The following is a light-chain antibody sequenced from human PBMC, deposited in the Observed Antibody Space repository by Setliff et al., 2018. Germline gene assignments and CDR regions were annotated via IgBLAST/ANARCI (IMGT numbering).Light chain of an antibody. CDR3: STYRSSVSLVWV. Sequence: QSVLTQPASVSGSPGQSISISCTGASSDVDNYNYVSWYRQLPGKAPRLMIYDSFNRPSGVSNRFSGSKSGSTASLIISDLQTEDEAEYYCSTYRSSVSLVWVFGGGT. CDR1: SSDVDNYNY. CDR2: DSF. J-gene: IGLJ3*02. V-gene: IGLV2-14*03.